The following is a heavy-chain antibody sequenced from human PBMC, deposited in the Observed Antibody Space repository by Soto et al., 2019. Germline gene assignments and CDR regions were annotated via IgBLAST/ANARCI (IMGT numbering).Heavy chain of an antibody. CDR2: IIPIFGTT. CDR3: ARGGLLSHYYYGMDV. Sequence: QVQLVQSGAEVKKPGSSVNISCKASGGTFSSYAVSWVRQAPEQGLEWMGGIIPIFGTTDYAQKFQGRVAVIADESTGTVYMEPSSLRPEDTAGYYCARGGLLSHYYYGMDVWGQGTTVTVSS. CDR1: GGTFSSYA. V-gene: IGHV1-69*12. J-gene: IGHJ6*02.